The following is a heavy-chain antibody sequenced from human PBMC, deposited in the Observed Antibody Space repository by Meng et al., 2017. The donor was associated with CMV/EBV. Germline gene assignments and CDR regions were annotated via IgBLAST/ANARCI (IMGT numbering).Heavy chain of an antibody. CDR3: AREKGWGADTTSFDY. CDR2: ISYDARNK. CDR1: GFTFNSYA. D-gene: IGHD6-19*01. Sequence: GESLKISCAASGFTFNSYAMHWVRQAPGKGLDWVALISYDARNKYYADSVKGRFTISRDNSKNTLCLQMNSLRAEDTAVYYCAREKGWGADTTSFDYWGQGTLVTVSS. J-gene: IGHJ4*02. V-gene: IGHV3-30*04.